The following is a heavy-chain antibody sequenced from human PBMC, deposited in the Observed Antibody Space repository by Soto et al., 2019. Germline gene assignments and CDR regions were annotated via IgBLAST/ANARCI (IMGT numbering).Heavy chain of an antibody. D-gene: IGHD3-3*01. J-gene: IGHJ4*02. CDR1: GFTFSSYA. Sequence: QVQLVESGGGVVQPGRSLRLSCAASGFTFSSYAMHWVRQAPGKGLEWVAVISYDGSNKYYADYVKGRITNSRDNSKNTLYLQMNSLRAEDTAVYYCARPRSPKVVITPFDYWGQGTLVTVSS. V-gene: IGHV3-30-3*01. CDR3: ARPRSPKVVITPFDY. CDR2: ISYDGSNK.